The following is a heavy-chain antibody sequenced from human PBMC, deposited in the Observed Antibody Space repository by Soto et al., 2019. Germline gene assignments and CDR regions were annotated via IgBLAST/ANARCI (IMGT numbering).Heavy chain of an antibody. D-gene: IGHD5-12*01. V-gene: IGHV1-3*01. Sequence: ASVKVSCKASGYTFTSYAMHWVRQAPGQRLEWMGWINAGNGNTKYSQKFQGRVTITRDTSASTAYMELSSLRSEDTAVYYCARDAYHSGYPGAYYYYGMDVWGQGTTVTVSS. CDR1: GYTFTSYA. J-gene: IGHJ6*02. CDR2: INAGNGNT. CDR3: ARDAYHSGYPGAYYYYGMDV.